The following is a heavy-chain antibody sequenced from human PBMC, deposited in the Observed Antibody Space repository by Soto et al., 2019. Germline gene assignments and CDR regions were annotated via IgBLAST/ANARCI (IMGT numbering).Heavy chain of an antibody. CDR2: IMPLFGIT. CDR1: GGIFSSFA. J-gene: IGHJ4*02. V-gene: IGHV1-69*12. D-gene: IGHD3-3*01. CDR3: ARGQIYDFWSGTHYFDF. Sequence: QVQLVQSGAEAKKPGSSVKASCKASGGIFSSFAISWVRQAPGQGLEWMGGIMPLFGITNFAQRFQGRVTFTADESTNTAYLELSSLRSDDTAVYYCARGQIYDFWSGTHYFDFWGQGTLVTVSS.